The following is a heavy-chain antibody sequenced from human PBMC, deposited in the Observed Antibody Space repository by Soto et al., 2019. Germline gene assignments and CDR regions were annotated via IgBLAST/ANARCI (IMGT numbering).Heavy chain of an antibody. J-gene: IGHJ5*02. Sequence: SETLSLTCTVSGAALSSGGYFYTWVRQPPGKGLEWLGYIYYRGGTNYTPSLKSLVTISLDKSKSQFSLRLISVTAADTAVYYCTREQSDDNYFDPWGQETLVTVSS. CDR1: GAALSSGGYF. V-gene: IGHV4-61*08. CDR3: TREQSDDNYFDP. D-gene: IGHD6-19*01. CDR2: IYYRGGT.